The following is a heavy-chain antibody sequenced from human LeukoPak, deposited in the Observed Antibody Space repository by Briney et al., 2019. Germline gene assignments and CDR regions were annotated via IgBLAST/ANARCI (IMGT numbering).Heavy chain of an antibody. V-gene: IGHV1-69*05. J-gene: IGHJ4*02. CDR2: IIPIFGTA. CDR3: ARGRGLTSDTAMVSAGL. Sequence: SVKVSCKASGGTFSSYAISWVRQAPGQGLEWKGGIIPIFGTANYAQKFQGRVTITTDESTSTAYMELSSLRSEDTAVYYCARGRGLTSDTAMVSAGLWGQGTLVTVSS. CDR1: GGTFSSYA. D-gene: IGHD5-18*01.